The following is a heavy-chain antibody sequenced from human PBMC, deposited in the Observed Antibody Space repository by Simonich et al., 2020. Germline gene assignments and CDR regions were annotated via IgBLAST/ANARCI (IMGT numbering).Heavy chain of an antibody. CDR2: MNPNNDNT. V-gene: IGHV1-8*03. D-gene: IGHD7-27*01. CDR3: ARGTGDDAFDI. CDR1: GYTFTSYD. Sequence: QVQLVQSGDEVKKPGASVKVSCKASGYTFTSYDINWVRQATGQGLEWRGRMNPNNDNTGYAQKVQGRVTITRNTSISTAYMELSSLRSEDTAVYYCARGTGDDAFDIWGQGTMVTVSS. J-gene: IGHJ3*02.